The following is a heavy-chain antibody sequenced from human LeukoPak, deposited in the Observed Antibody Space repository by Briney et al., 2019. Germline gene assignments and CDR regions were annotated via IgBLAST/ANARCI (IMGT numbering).Heavy chain of an antibody. V-gene: IGHV4-34*01. Sequence: PSETLSLTCAVYGGSFSGYYWSWIRQPPGKGLEWIGEINHSGSTNYNPSLKSRVTISVDTSKNQFSLKLSSVTAADTAVYYCARLYGDYSEYFQHWGQGTLVTVSS. D-gene: IGHD4-17*01. CDR3: ARLYGDYSEYFQH. CDR2: INHSGST. CDR1: GGSFSGYY. J-gene: IGHJ1*01.